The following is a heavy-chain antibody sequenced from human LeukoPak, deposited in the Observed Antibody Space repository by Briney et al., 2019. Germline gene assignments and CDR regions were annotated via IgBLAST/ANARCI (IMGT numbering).Heavy chain of an antibody. J-gene: IGHJ4*02. Sequence: GGSLRLSCAASGFTVSSNYMSWVRQAPGKGLEWVSVIYSGGSTYYADSVKGRFTISRDNSKNTLYLQMNSLRAEDTAVYYCASSSGWLLLDYWGQGTLVTVSS. CDR1: GFTVSSNY. CDR3: ASSSGWLLLDY. D-gene: IGHD6-19*01. CDR2: IYSGGST. V-gene: IGHV3-66*01.